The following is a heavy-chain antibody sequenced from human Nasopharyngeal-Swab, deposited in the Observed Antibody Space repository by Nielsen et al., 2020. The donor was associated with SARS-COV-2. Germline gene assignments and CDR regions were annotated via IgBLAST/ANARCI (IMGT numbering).Heavy chain of an antibody. CDR1: GFSFSEYY. D-gene: IGHD1-26*01. CDR2: ISSSGSIT. CDR3: ARGREKLA. J-gene: IGHJ5*02. Sequence: GGSLRLSCAASGFSFSEYYMSWIRQAPGKGLEWISDISSSGSITHYADSMKGRFTISRDNAKKSLYLQMNSLRDEDTAVYYCARGREKLAWGQGTLVTVSS. V-gene: IGHV3-11*04.